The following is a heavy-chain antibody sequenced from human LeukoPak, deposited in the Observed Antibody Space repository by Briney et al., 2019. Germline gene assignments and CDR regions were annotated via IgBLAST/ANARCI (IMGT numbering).Heavy chain of an antibody. CDR3: ARVTIFGVVNYYYMDV. CDR2: INHSGST. D-gene: IGHD3-3*01. V-gene: IGHV4-34*01. J-gene: IGHJ6*03. Sequence: PSETLSLTCAVYGVSFSGYYWSWIRQPPGKGLEWIGEINHSGSTNYNPSLKSRVTISVDTSKNQFSLKLSSVTAADTAVYYCARVTIFGVVNYYYMDVWGKGTTVTVSS. CDR1: GVSFSGYY.